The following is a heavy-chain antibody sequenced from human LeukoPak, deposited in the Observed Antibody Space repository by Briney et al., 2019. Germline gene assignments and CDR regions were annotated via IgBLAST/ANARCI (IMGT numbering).Heavy chain of an antibody. D-gene: IGHD3-10*01. CDR1: GYTLTRYF. Sequence: ASVKVSCKASGYTLTRYFIHWVRQVPGQGLEWMGIINPNGGSTSYPQKFQDRVTMTRDTSTNTVYMMLSSLKSEDTAVYYCARDSEDSSSNDRKWVRVRGPYDGMDVWGQGTTVIVSS. CDR2: INPNGGST. V-gene: IGHV1-46*01. J-gene: IGHJ6*02. CDR3: ARDSEDSSSNDRKWVRVRGPYDGMDV.